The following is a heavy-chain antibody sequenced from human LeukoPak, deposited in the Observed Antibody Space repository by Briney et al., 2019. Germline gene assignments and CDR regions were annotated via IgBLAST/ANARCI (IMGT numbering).Heavy chain of an antibody. J-gene: IGHJ4*02. CDR1: GFTFSSYG. CDR3: ANGEWLSIIDY. D-gene: IGHD3-3*01. V-gene: IGHV3-30*18. Sequence: PGGSLRLSCAASGFTFSSYGMHWVRQAPGKGLEWVAVISYDGSNKYYADSVKGRFTISRDNSKNTLYLQMNSLRAEDTAVYYCANGEWLSIIDYWGQGTLVTVSS. CDR2: ISYDGSNK.